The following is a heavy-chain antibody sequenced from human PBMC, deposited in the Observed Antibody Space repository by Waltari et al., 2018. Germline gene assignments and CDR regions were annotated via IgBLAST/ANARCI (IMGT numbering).Heavy chain of an antibody. D-gene: IGHD1-1*01. V-gene: IGHV3-64D*06. Sequence: EVQLVESGGGLVQPGGSLRLSCSASTFTFTDSSMHGVRQAAGKGMEYVSSISADGGSTYDADSVKCRVTISRDNSKDTLYLHMSSLRREDTAVYYCVKERGLQRFFDSWGQGTLVTVSS. J-gene: IGHJ4*02. CDR2: ISADGGST. CDR3: VKERGLQRFFDS. CDR1: TFTFTDSS.